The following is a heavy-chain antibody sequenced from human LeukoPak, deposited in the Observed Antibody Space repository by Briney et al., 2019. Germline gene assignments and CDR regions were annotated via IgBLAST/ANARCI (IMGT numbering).Heavy chain of an antibody. J-gene: IGHJ5*02. CDR2: ISSSSSYI. CDR1: EFTFSTNS. V-gene: IGHV3-21*04. D-gene: IGHD6-19*01. Sequence: GGSLRLSCSASEFTFSTNSMNWVRQAPGKGLEWVSSISSSSSYIYYADSVKGRFTISRDNAKKSLFLDMNSLRAEDTAVYYCARSSGTDSGWWYWFDPWGQGTLVTVSS. CDR3: ARSSGTDSGWWYWFDP.